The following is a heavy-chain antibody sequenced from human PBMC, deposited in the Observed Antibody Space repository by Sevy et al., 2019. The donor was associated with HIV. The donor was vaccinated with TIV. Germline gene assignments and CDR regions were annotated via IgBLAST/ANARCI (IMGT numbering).Heavy chain of an antibody. CDR1: GGSISRSSIY. D-gene: IGHD6-13*01. V-gene: IGHV4-39*01. J-gene: IGHJ5*02. Sequence: SETLSLTCTVSGGSISRSSIYWGWIRQSPGKGLEWIGGIYYSGTTYYNPSLKSRVTISVATSMNQFSLKLSSVTAADTAVYYCARSIAAAGTSFFDPWGQGALVTVSS. CDR3: ARSIAAAGTSFFDP. CDR2: IYYSGTT.